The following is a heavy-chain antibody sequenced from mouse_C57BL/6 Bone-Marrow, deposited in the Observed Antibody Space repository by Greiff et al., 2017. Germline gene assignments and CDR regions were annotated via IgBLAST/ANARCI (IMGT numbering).Heavy chain of an antibody. CDR2: IYPGDGDT. V-gene: IGHV1-80*01. J-gene: IGHJ4*01. CDR3: ARDGTGVLDYAMDY. CDR1: GYAFSSYW. Sequence: VQLQQSGAELVKPGASVKISCKASGYAFSSYWMNWVKQRPGKGLEWIGQIYPGDGDTNYNGKFKGKATLTVDKSSSTAYMQLSSLTSEDSAVYFCARDGTGVLDYAMDYWGQGTSVTVSS. D-gene: IGHD4-1*01.